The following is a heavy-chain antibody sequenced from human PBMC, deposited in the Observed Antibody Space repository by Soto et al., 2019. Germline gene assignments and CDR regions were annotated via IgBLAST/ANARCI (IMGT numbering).Heavy chain of an antibody. D-gene: IGHD3-10*01. V-gene: IGHV1-18*04. CDR1: GYTFTSYG. CDR2: ISAYNGNT. Sequence: GASVKVSCKASGYTFTSYGISWVRQAPGQGLEWMGWISAYNGNTNYAQKLQGRVTMTTDTSTSTGYMELRSMRSDDTAVYYCARPFLVRGLNSIGGGVWFDPWGQGTLVTVSS. CDR3: ARPFLVRGLNSIGGGVWFDP. J-gene: IGHJ5*02.